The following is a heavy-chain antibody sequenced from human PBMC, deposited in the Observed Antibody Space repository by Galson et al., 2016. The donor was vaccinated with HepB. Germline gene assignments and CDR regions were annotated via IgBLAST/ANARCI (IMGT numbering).Heavy chain of an antibody. CDR3: AREAYYDFWSGYYGYYGMDV. V-gene: IGHV1-18*01. Sequence: SVKVSCKASGYTFTSYGINWVRQAPGQGLEWLGWISAYNGNTKYAQNLQGRVTMTTDTSTSTAYLELRSLRSDDTAVYYCAREAYYDFWSGYYGYYGMDVWGQGTTVTVSS. D-gene: IGHD3-3*01. CDR2: ISAYNGNT. J-gene: IGHJ6*02. CDR1: GYTFTSYG.